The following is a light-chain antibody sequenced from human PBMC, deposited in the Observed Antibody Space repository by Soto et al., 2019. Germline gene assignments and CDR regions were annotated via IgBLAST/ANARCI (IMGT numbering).Light chain of an antibody. CDR1: QSVSNN. V-gene: IGKV3-15*01. Sequence: EIVMTQSPATLSVSPGERATLSCRAGQSVSNNLAWYQKKPGQAPRLLIYGASTRATGIPARFSGSGSGTEFTLTISSLQSEDFAFYYCQQYSNWWTFGQGTRVDIK. J-gene: IGKJ1*01. CDR2: GAS. CDR3: QQYSNWWT.